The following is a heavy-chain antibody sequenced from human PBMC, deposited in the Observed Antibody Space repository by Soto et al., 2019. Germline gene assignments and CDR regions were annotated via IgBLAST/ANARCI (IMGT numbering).Heavy chain of an antibody. D-gene: IGHD3-22*01. V-gene: IGHV1-46*01. CDR1: GYTFTSYY. J-gene: IGHJ6*02. Sequence: ASVKVSGKASGYTFTSYYMHWVRQAPGQGLEWMGVINPSGGSTSYAQKFQGRVTMTRDTSTSTVYMEQSRLRSQDTAVYYCARDPDDSSGYVSKFDYRIYVWG. CDR3: ARDPDDSSGYVSKFDYRIYV. CDR2: INPSGGST.